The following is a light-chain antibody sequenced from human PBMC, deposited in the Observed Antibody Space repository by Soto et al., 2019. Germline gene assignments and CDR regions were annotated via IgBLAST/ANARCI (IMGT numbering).Light chain of an antibody. CDR2: DTN. CDR3: GTWDSSLSAGV. J-gene: IGLJ3*02. Sequence: QSALTQPPSVSAAPGQKVTISCSGSSSNIGNNFLSWYQHLPGTAPKLLIYDTNKRPSGIPDRFSGSKSGTSATLAITGLQTGDEADYYCGTWDSSLSAGVFGGVTKLTVL. V-gene: IGLV1-51*01. CDR1: SSNIGNNF.